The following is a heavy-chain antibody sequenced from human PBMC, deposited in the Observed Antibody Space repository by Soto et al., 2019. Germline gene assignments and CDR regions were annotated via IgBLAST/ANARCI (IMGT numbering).Heavy chain of an antibody. CDR3: ARENSRISPRLFQH. J-gene: IGHJ1*01. CDR2: ISPAGTNQ. D-gene: IGHD6-6*01. Sequence: PGGSLRLSFAASGFTFSLYVMHLARQAPGKGLEWVALISPAGTNQYYADSAKGRFTISRDNSKNTLYLQMNSLRPEDTGLYYCARENSRISPRLFQHWGHGTLVTVS. V-gene: IGHV3-30-3*02. CDR1: GFTFSLYV.